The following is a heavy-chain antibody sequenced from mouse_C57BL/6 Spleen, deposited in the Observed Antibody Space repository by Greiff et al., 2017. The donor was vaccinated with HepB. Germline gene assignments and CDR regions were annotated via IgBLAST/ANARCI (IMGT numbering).Heavy chain of an antibody. D-gene: IGHD2-12*01. V-gene: IGHV1-82*01. J-gene: IGHJ1*03. CDR3: ARGNYSYWYFDV. CDR1: GYAFSSSW. Sequence: QVQLKESGPELVKPGASVKISCKASGYAFSSSWMNWVKQRPGKGLEWIGRIYPGDGDTNYNGKFKGKATLTADKSSSTAYMQLSSLTSEDSAVYFGARGNYSYWYFDVWGTGTTVTVSS. CDR2: IYPGDGDT.